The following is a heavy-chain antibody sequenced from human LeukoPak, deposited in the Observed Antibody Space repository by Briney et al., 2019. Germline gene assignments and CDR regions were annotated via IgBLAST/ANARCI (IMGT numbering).Heavy chain of an antibody. CDR2: IFPGDSDT. J-gene: IGHJ3*02. CDR1: GYSFSSYW. CDR3: ARREGNYDIWSGYHRDAFDI. D-gene: IGHD3-3*01. Sequence: GESLKISCKGSGYSFSSYWIAWVRQMPGKGLEWMGMIFPGDSDTRYGPSFQDQVTISIDKSINTAYLQWRSLKASDTAMYYCARREGNYDIWSGYHRDAFDIWGQGTMITVSS. V-gene: IGHV5-51*01.